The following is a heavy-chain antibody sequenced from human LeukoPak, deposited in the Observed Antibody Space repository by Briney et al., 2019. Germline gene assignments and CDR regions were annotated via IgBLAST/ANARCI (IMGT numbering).Heavy chain of an antibody. D-gene: IGHD3-22*01. CDR1: GYSFTSYW. CDR3: ARSQGYYYDSSDAFDI. J-gene: IGHJ3*02. Sequence: GESLKISCKGSGYSFTSYWIGWVRQMPGKGLEWMGIIYPGDSDTRYSPSFQGQVTISADKSISTAYLQWSSLKASDTAMYYCARSQGYYYDSSDAFDIWGRGTMVTVSS. CDR2: IYPGDSDT. V-gene: IGHV5-51*01.